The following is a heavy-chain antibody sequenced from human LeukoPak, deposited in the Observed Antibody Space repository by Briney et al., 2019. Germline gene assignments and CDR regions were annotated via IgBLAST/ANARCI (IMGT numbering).Heavy chain of an antibody. Sequence: PGGSLRLSCAASGFTFSTYNMNWVRQAPGKGLEWVSSITSSSSYTFYADSVKGRFTISRDNAKNSLYLQMNSLRAEDTAVYYCARGRGVPGTGYFDYWGQGTLVTVSS. CDR3: ARGRGVPGTGYFDY. J-gene: IGHJ4*02. CDR1: GFTFSTYN. CDR2: ITSSSSYT. D-gene: IGHD6-19*01. V-gene: IGHV3-21*01.